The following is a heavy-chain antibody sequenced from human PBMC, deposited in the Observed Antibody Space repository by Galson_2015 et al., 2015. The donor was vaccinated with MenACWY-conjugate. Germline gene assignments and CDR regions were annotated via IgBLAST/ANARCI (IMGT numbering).Heavy chain of an antibody. CDR3: AKDLSGEWLRFYGDY. CDR1: GFTFSNYA. CDR2: TSHTGTRT. V-gene: IGHV3-23*01. Sequence: SLRLSCAASGFTFSNYAMSWVRQAPGKGLEWVSATSHTGTRTYYADSVKGRFAISRDNSQNTLYLRMSSLRAEDTAVYYCAKDLSGEWLRFYGDYSGQGTLVPVSS. J-gene: IGHJ4*02. D-gene: IGHD5-12*01.